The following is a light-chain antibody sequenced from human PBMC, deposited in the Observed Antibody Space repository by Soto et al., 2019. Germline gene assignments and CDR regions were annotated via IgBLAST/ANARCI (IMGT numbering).Light chain of an antibody. Sequence: QITEAPCSLSASVGGRVTISCRGSQGIGNALGWYQQKPGKPPKLLIYAASSLQSGVPSRFSGSGSGTDFTLTISSLQPEDFATYYCQQSYSTPPITFGQGTRLEI. CDR3: QQSYSTPPIT. CDR1: QGIGNA. CDR2: AAS. J-gene: IGKJ5*01. V-gene: IGKV1-6*01.